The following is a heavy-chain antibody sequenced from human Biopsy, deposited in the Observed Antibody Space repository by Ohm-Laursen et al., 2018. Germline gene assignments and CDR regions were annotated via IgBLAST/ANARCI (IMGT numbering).Heavy chain of an antibody. Sequence: SDTLSLTCTVSGDSISSYYWSWIRQPPGKGLEWIGYIYYSGSINYNPSLKSRVTISLDTSKNQFSLKLSSVTAADTAVYYCASMPAAIHEPIYSYYGMHVWGQGTTVTVSS. V-gene: IGHV4-59*08. CDR1: GDSISSYY. D-gene: IGHD2-2*02. CDR2: IYYSGSI. J-gene: IGHJ6*02. CDR3: ASMPAAIHEPIYSYYGMHV.